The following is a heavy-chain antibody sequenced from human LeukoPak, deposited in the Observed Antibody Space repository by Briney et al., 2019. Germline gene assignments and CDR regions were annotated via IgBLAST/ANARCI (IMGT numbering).Heavy chain of an antibody. D-gene: IGHD3-3*01. CDR2: ISGSGVST. Sequence: PGGSLRLSCAASGFTFSKYAMSWVRQAPGKGLEWVSPISGSGVSTYYADSVKGQFTISRDNSKNTLYMQMNSLRAEDTAVYYCAKEEWLLAVYFDYWGQGTLVTVSS. CDR3: AKEEWLLAVYFDY. CDR1: GFTFSKYA. V-gene: IGHV3-23*01. J-gene: IGHJ4*02.